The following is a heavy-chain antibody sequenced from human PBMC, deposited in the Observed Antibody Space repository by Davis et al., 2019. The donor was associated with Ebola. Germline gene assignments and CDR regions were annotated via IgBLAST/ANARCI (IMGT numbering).Heavy chain of an antibody. Sequence: SVKVSCKASGYTFTGYDISWVRQAPGQGLEWMGRIIPVVDTKDYAQKFQGRVTLTADKATNTAYMELSGLRFDDTAVYYCARGKWFDPWGQGTLVSVTS. CDR1: GYTFTGYD. J-gene: IGHJ5*02. V-gene: IGHV1-69*04. CDR3: ARGKWFDP. CDR2: IIPVVDTK.